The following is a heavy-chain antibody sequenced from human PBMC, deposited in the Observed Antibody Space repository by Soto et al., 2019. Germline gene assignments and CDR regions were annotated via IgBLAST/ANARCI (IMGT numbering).Heavy chain of an antibody. CDR2: IYYSGST. CDR1: GGSISSYY. CDR3: GSYGSGTYYSGYSFDF. D-gene: IGHD3-10*01. J-gene: IGHJ4*02. Sequence: PSETLSLTCTVSGGSISSYYWSWIRQPPGKGLEWIGYIYYSGSTNYNPSLKSRVTISVDTSKNQFSLKLSSVTAADTAVYYCGSYGSGTYYSGYSFDFWSQGSLVTVSS. V-gene: IGHV4-59*08.